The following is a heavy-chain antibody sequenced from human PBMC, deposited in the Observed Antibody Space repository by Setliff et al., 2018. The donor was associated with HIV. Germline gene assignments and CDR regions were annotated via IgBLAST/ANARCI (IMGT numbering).Heavy chain of an antibody. J-gene: IGHJ4*02. CDR2: IYYSGTT. D-gene: IGHD6-6*01. Sequence: SETLSLTCSVSGGSISSNSYFWGWIRQPPGRGLEWIGTIYYSGTTYYIPSLKSRVTISIDTSKNQFSLKLTSVTAADTAVYYCARAGSAAASPLDYWGQGTLVTVSS. CDR1: GGSISSNSYF. CDR3: ARAGSAAASPLDY. V-gene: IGHV4-39*07.